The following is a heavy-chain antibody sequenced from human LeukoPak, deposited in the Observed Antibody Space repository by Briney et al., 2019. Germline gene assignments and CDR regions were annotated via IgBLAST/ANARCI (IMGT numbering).Heavy chain of an antibody. CDR2: ISAYNGNT. Sequence: ASVKVSCKASGYTFTSYGISWVRQAPGQGLEWMGWISAYNGNTNYAQKLQGRVTMTTDTSTSTAYMEQRSLRSDDTAVYYCARDSTGYSSSWYRNFDYWGQGTLVTVSS. CDR1: GYTFTSYG. J-gene: IGHJ4*02. CDR3: ARDSTGYSSSWYRNFDY. V-gene: IGHV1-18*01. D-gene: IGHD6-13*01.